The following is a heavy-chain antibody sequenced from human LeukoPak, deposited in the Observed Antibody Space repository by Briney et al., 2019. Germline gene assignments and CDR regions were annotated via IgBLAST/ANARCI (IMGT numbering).Heavy chain of an antibody. Sequence: PSETLSLTCTVSGGSISSYYWSWIRQPAGKGLEWIGRIYTSGSTNYNPSLKSRVTMSVDTSKNQFSLKLSSVTAADTAVYYCARDTPMTTVVSEAFDIWGQGTMVTVSS. J-gene: IGHJ3*02. CDR2: IYTSGST. CDR1: GGSISSYY. D-gene: IGHD4-23*01. CDR3: ARDTPMTTVVSEAFDI. V-gene: IGHV4-4*07.